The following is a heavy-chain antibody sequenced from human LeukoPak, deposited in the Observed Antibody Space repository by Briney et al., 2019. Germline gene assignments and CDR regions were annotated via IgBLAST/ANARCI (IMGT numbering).Heavy chain of an antibody. CDR1: GYTFTGYY. J-gene: IGHJ5*02. V-gene: IGHV1-18*04. D-gene: IGHD6-13*01. CDR3: ARGRGIAAAGTRRWFDP. Sequence: GASVKVSCKASGYTFTGYYMHWVRQAPGQGLEWMGWISAYNGNTNYAQKLQGRVTMTTDTSTSTAYMELSSLRSEDTAVYYCARGRGIAAAGTRRWFDPWGQGTLVTVSS. CDR2: ISAYNGNT.